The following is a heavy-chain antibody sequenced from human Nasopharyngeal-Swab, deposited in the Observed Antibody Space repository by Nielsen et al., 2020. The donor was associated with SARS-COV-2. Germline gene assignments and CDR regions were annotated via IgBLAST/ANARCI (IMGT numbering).Heavy chain of an antibody. D-gene: IGHD6-19*01. J-gene: IGHJ2*01. CDR2: IYYSGST. CDR3: ARELEGIAVAGYWYLDL. V-gene: IGHV4-59*01. Sequence: ESLKISCAASGFTFSSYWMSWVRQAPGKGLEWIGYIYYSGSTNYNPPLKSRVTISVDTSKNQFSLKLSSVTAADTAVYYCARELEGIAVAGYWYLDLWGRGTLVTVSS. CDR1: GFTFSSYW.